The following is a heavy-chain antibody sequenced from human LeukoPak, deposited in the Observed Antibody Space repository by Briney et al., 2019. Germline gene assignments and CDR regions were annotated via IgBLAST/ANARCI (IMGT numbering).Heavy chain of an antibody. D-gene: IGHD3-3*01. V-gene: IGHV4-30-2*01. CDR3: ARAAFWSGYAPFDY. CDR2: IYHSGST. Sequence: SETLSLTCAVSGGSISSGGYSWSWIRQPPGKGLEWIGYIYHSGSTYYNPSLKSRVTISVDTSKNQFSLKLSSVTAADTAVYYCARAAFWSGYAPFDYWGRGTLVTVSS. J-gene: IGHJ4*02. CDR1: GGSISSGGYS.